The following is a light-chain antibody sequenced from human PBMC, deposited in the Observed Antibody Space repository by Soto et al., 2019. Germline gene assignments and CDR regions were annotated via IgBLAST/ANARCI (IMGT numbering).Light chain of an antibody. Sequence: QSVLTQPASVSESPGQSITISCTGSSSDIGRTYYVSWYQHHPGKAPKLIIFDVANRASGVSSRCSGSKSGNTASLVISGLQPEDEADYYCSAYSSANSLFVFGSGTKLTVL. CDR1: SSDIGRTYY. V-gene: IGLV2-14*03. CDR3: SAYSSANSLFV. CDR2: DVA. J-gene: IGLJ1*01.